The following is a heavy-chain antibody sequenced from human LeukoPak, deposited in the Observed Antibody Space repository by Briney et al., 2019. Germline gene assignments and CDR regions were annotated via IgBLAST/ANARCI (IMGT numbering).Heavy chain of an antibody. CDR1: GFTFSSYA. CDR2: ISGSDGST. CDR3: AKDYGYCSGGSCYTAFDY. J-gene: IGHJ4*02. D-gene: IGHD2-15*01. Sequence: TGGSLRLSCAASGFTFSSYAMSWVRQAPGKGLEWVSAISGSDGSTYYADSVKGRFTISRDNSKNTLYLQMNSLRAEDTAVYYCAKDYGYCSGGSCYTAFDYWGQGTLVTVSS. V-gene: IGHV3-23*01.